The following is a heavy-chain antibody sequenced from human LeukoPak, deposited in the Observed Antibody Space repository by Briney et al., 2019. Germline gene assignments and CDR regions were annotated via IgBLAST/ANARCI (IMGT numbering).Heavy chain of an antibody. Sequence: PSETLSLTCTVSGGAISTSDWSWIRQPPGKGLGWIGYIYYSGSTNYNPSLTSRVTISVDTSKNEYSLKRSSVTAADTAVYCWARCRAGGYDAFDIWGQGTMVTVSS. CDR3: ARCRAGGYDAFDI. J-gene: IGHJ3*02. V-gene: IGHV4-59*01. CDR2: IYYSGST. CDR1: GGAISTSD. D-gene: IGHD6-25*01.